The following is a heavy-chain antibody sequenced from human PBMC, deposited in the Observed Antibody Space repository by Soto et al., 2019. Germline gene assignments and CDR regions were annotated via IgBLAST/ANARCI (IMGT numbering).Heavy chain of an antibody. CDR2: ISSSSSTI. Sequence: EVQLVESGGGLVQPGGSLRLSCAASGFTFSSYSMNWVRQAPGKGLEWVSYISSSSSTIYYADSVKGRFTISRDNAKNSLYLQMNSLRAEDTAVYYCARDQGRYSRDWFDPWGQGTLVTVSS. V-gene: IGHV3-48*01. D-gene: IGHD6-13*01. CDR1: GFTFSSYS. J-gene: IGHJ5*02. CDR3: ARDQGRYSRDWFDP.